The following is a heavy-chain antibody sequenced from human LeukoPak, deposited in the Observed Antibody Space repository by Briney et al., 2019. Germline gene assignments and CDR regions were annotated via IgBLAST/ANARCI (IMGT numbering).Heavy chain of an antibody. CDR3: AKGEAPGMVDCFDP. Sequence: HGGSVRLSCAASGFTFSDNCMMWVRQAPGKGWEWVSSVSRGCGPTYSAHSVKGRFTISRVNSKTALYLQMTSLTTEDTAVYYCAKGEAPGMVDCFDPWGQGTLVTVSS. CDR2: VSRGCGPT. J-gene: IGHJ5*02. CDR1: GFTFSDNC. D-gene: IGHD6-13*01. V-gene: IGHV3-23*01.